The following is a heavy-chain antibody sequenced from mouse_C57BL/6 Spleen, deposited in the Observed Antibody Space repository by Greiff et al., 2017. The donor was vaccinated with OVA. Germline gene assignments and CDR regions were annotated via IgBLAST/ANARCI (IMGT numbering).Heavy chain of an antibody. J-gene: IGHJ2*01. D-gene: IGHD1-1*01. Sequence: VQLKQSGPELVKPGASVKISCKASGYAFSSSWMNWVKQRPGKGLEWIGRIYPGDGDTNYNGKFKGKATLTADKSSSTAYMQLSSLTSEDSAVYFCAREGSFTTVVAPFDYWGQGTTLTVSS. CDR3: AREGSFTTVVAPFDY. V-gene: IGHV1-82*01. CDR1: GYAFSSSW. CDR2: IYPGDGDT.